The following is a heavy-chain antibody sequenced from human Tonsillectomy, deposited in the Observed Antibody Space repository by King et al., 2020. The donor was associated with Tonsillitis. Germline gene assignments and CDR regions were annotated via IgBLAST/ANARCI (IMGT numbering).Heavy chain of an antibody. J-gene: IGHJ6*02. V-gene: IGHV4-39*07. CDR2: IYHSGST. D-gene: IGHD3-22*01. CDR3: ARDDSSGYDYYYYGMDV. Sequence: QLQESGPGLVKPSETLSLICTVSGGSISSSSYHWGWIRQPPGKGLEWIGSIYHSGSTYYNPSIKSRVTISVDTSKNQFSLKLSSVTAADTAVYYCARDDSSGYDYYYYGMDVWGQGTTVTVSS. CDR1: GGSISSSSYH.